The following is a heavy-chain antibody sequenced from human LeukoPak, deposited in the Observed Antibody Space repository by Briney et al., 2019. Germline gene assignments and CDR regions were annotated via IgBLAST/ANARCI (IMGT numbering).Heavy chain of an antibody. D-gene: IGHD2-15*01. CDR2: IRGDGSLK. CDR3: ARVRGYCSSGSCGMGV. Sequence: PGGSLRLSCAASDFTFSSYWMIWLRQAPGKGLEWVANIRGDGSLKYYLDSVKGRFTISRDNAKNSLYLQMNSLRAEDTAVYYCARVRGYCSSGSCGMGVWGQGTTVTVSS. J-gene: IGHJ6*02. V-gene: IGHV3-7*04. CDR1: DFTFSSYW.